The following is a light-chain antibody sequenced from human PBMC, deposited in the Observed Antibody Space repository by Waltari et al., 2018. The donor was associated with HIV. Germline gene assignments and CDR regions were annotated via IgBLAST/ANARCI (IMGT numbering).Light chain of an antibody. CDR1: SSNIGSNT. CDR3: AAWDDSLNGVV. CDR2: SKN. J-gene: IGLJ2*01. Sequence: QSVLTQPPSASGTPGQRVTISCSGSSSNIGSNTVNWCQQLPGTAPKPLTYSKNHRPSGVPDRVSGSKSGTSASLAISGLQSEDEADYYCAAWDDSLNGVVFGGGTKLTVL. V-gene: IGLV1-44*01.